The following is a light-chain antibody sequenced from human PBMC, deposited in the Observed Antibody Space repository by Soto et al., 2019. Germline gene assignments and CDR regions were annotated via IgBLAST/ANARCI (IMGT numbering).Light chain of an antibody. CDR1: QSVNSN. Sequence: EIVMTQSPATLSVSPGERATLSCRASQSVNSNLAWYRQKPCQAPRLLISDASTRATCVPARFSGSGAGTEFTLPISSRQSEDSVVYYCQQYNFWPPLTFGGGTKVEIK. CDR2: DAS. V-gene: IGKV3-15*01. J-gene: IGKJ4*01. CDR3: QQYNFWPPLT.